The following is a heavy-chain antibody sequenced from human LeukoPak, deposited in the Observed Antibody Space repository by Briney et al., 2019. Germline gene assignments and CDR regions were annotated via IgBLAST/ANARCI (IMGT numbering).Heavy chain of an antibody. CDR1: GGTFSSYA. Sequence: PGASVKVSCKASGGTFSSYAISWVRQAPGQGLVWMGGIIPIFGTANYAQKFQGRVTITADESTSTAYMELSSLRSEDTAVYYCARATTPYSRRFRYNWFDPWGQGTLVTVSS. D-gene: IGHD6-13*01. CDR3: ARATTPYSRRFRYNWFDP. J-gene: IGHJ5*02. CDR2: IIPIFGTA. V-gene: IGHV1-69*13.